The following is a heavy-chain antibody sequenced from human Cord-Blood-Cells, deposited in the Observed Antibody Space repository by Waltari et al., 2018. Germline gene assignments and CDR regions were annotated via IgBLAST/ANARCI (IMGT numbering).Heavy chain of an antibody. J-gene: IGHJ6*02. CDR3: ARSIRLPTVTTYYYYYGMDV. CDR1: GFTFSSYW. D-gene: IGHD4-17*01. Sequence: EVQLVESGGGSVQPGGSLRLSCAASGFTFSSYWMPWVRHAPGKGQVGVSRIYSDGSSTSYADSVKGRFTISRDNAKNTLYLQMNSLRAEDTAVYYCARSIRLPTVTTYYYYYGMDVWGQGTTVTVSS. CDR2: IYSDGSST. V-gene: IGHV3-74*01.